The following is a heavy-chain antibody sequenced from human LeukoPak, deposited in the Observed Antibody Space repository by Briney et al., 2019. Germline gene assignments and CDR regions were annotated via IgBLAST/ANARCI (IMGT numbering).Heavy chain of an antibody. V-gene: IGHV3-48*03. J-gene: IGHJ4*02. CDR1: GFTFKSYH. CDR3: ARKRLADLGDDTSFGGTPFDS. CDR2: ITSGAGVI. D-gene: IGHD3-16*01. Sequence: GGSLRLSCVAAGFTFKSYHMKWGRQAPGGGLEWLSGITSGAGVIYYADSMKGRFTISRDDAKNSVFLQMSVLTVDDTAVYYCARKRLADLGDDTSFGGTPFDSWGQGTLVIVFS.